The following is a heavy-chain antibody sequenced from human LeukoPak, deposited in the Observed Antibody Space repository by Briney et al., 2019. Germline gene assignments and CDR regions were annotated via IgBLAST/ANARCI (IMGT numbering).Heavy chain of an antibody. CDR3: ARTGTLGNWFDP. V-gene: IGHV3-21*01. Sequence: GSLRLSCAASGFTFSSYSMNWVRQAPGKGLEWVSSISSSSYIYYADSVKGRFTISRDNAKNSLYLQMNSLRAEDTAVYYCARTGTLGNWFDPWGQGTLVTVSS. D-gene: IGHD3-10*01. CDR1: GFTFSSYS. CDR2: ISSSSYI. J-gene: IGHJ5*02.